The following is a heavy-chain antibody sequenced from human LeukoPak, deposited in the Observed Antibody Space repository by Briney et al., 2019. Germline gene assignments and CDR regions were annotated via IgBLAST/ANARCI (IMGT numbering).Heavy chain of an antibody. CDR3: ARGGSGSGYLYHIDY. D-gene: IGHD3-10*01. J-gene: IGHJ4*02. CDR2: INSNSGGT. Sequence: ASVKVSCKASGYSFSDYPIHWVRQAPGQGLEWMGRINSNSGGTSYAQNFQGRVTMTRDTSINTAYMELSRLTSDDTAMFYCARGGSGSGYLYHIDYWGQGTLVSVPS. V-gene: IGHV1-2*06. CDR1: GYSFSDYP.